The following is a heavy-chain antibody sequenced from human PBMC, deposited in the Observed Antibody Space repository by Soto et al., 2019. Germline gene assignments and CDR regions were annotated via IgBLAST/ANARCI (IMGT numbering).Heavy chain of an antibody. V-gene: IGHV3-33*01. D-gene: IGHD3-22*01. CDR3: ASFRNCYDSSGEKGDY. J-gene: IGHJ4*02. CDR1: GFTFSSYG. Sequence: QVQLVESGGGVVQPGRSLRLSCAASGFTFSSYGMHWVRQAPGKGLEWVAVIWYDGSNKYYADSVKGRFTISRDNSKNSLYLKMNSLRAEETAVYYCASFRNCYDSSGEKGDYWGQGTLVTVSS. CDR2: IWYDGSNK.